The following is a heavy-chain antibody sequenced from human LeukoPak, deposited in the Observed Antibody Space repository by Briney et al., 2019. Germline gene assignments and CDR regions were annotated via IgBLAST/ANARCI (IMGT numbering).Heavy chain of an antibody. Sequence: GALRLSCTASGFTFGDYLMSWFRQAPGKGLEWIGFISGGTTEYAASVNGRFTISRDDSTSIAYLQMNSLTTEDTAVYYCSRGSGWLSVYWGQGTLVTVSS. D-gene: IGHD6-19*01. CDR1: GFTFGDYL. CDR3: SRGSGWLSVY. CDR2: ISGGTT. J-gene: IGHJ4*02. V-gene: IGHV3-49*03.